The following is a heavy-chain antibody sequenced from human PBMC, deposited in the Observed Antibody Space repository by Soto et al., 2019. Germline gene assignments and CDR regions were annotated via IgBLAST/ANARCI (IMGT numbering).Heavy chain of an antibody. CDR3: ASPYYYGSGSRYYYYYYGMDV. D-gene: IGHD3-10*01. CDR2: INPSGGST. V-gene: IGHV1-46*01. CDR1: GYTFTSYY. J-gene: IGHJ6*02. Sequence: ASVKVSCKASGYTFTSYYMHWVRQAPGQGLEWMGIINPSGGSTSYAQKFQGRVTMTRDTSTSTVYMELSSLRSEDTAVYYCASPYYYGSGSRYYYYYYGMDVWGQGTTVTVSS.